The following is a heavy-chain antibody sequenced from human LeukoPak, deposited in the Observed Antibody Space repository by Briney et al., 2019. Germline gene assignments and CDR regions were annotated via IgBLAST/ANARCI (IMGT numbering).Heavy chain of an antibody. CDR1: GYSFTSYW. D-gene: IGHD3-22*01. CDR2: IYPGDSDT. CDR3: ARGQYYYDSSDMYYFDY. Sequence: GESLKISCKGPGYSFTSYWIGWVRQMPGKGLEWMGIIYPGDSDTRYSPSFQGQVTISADKSISTAYLQWSSLKASDTAMYYCARGQYYYDSSDMYYFDYWGQGTLVTVSS. J-gene: IGHJ4*02. V-gene: IGHV5-51*01.